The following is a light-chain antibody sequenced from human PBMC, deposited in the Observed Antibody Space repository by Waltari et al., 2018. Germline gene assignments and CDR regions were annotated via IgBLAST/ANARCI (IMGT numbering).Light chain of an antibody. Sequence: DIQMTQSPSSLSASIGDPVTITCRASRDIANNLNWYQQQSGKAPKLLIYRASSLQSGVPSRFSGSGSGTDFSLTISSLQPEDFATYYCQQGYDFPCTFGRGTKVEIK. CDR2: RAS. CDR1: RDIANN. J-gene: IGKJ4*01. CDR3: QQGYDFPCT. V-gene: IGKV1-12*01.